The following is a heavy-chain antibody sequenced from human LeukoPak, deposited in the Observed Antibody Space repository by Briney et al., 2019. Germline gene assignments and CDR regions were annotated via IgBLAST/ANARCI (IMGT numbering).Heavy chain of an antibody. CDR1: GGSISSANW. V-gene: IGHV4-4*02. CDR2: IYHSGSA. Sequence: PSGTLSLTCVVSGGSISSANWWTWVRQPPGKGLEWIGEIYHSGSANYNPSLRSRVTISVDESKNQFSLTLPSVTAADTAVYYCAKSVQLGRRFDYWGQGALVTVSS. D-gene: IGHD7-27*01. CDR3: AKSVQLGRRFDY. J-gene: IGHJ4*02.